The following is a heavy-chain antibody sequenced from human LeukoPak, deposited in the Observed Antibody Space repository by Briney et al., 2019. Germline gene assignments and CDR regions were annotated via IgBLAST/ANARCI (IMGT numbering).Heavy chain of an antibody. D-gene: IGHD5-12*01. CDR1: GYTFNTYA. CDR3: ARAQGGYDFAAFDI. Sequence: ASVKVSCKASGYTFNTYAIHWVRQAPGQRPEWMAWINAGNGNTKSSQKFQGRVTLTRDKSASTAYMELSSLTSEDTAVYYCARAQGGYDFAAFDIWGQGTVVIVSS. V-gene: IGHV1-3*01. J-gene: IGHJ3*02. CDR2: INAGNGNT.